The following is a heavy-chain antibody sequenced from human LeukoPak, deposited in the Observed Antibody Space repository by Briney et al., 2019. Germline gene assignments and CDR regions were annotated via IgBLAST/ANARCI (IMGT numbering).Heavy chain of an antibody. CDR3: AKDRLRYASGSYSIDY. J-gene: IGHJ4*02. V-gene: IGHV3-21*01. CDR2: ISSSSSYI. D-gene: IGHD3-10*01. CDR1: GFTFSSYS. Sequence: PGGSLRLSCAASGFTFSSYSMNWVRQAPGKGLEWVSSISSSSSYIYYADSVRGRFTISRDNAKNSLYLQMNSLRAEDTAVYYCAKDRLRYASGSYSIDYWGQGTQVSVSS.